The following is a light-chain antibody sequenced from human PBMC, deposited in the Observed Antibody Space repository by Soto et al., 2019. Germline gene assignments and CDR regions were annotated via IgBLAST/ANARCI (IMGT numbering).Light chain of an antibody. Sequence: DIQMTQSQSSLSASVGDRVTITCRASQSISSYLNWYQQKPGKAPKLLIYAASSLQSGVPSRFSVSGSVTDFTLTISSLQPEDFATYYCQPSYSTPLTFGGGTKVEIK. V-gene: IGKV1-39*01. CDR1: QSISSY. CDR3: QPSYSTPLT. J-gene: IGKJ4*01. CDR2: AAS.